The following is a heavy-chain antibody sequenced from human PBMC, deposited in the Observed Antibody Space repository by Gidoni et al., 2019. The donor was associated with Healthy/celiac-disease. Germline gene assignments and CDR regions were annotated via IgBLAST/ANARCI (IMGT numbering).Heavy chain of an antibody. V-gene: IGHV3-23*01. CDR3: AKEGYCSSTSCYAFQDYYYYMDV. CDR2: ISGSGGST. D-gene: IGHD2-2*01. Sequence: EVQLLESGGGLVQPGGSLRLSCAASGFTFSSYAMSWVRPAPGKGLEWVSAISGSGGSTYYADSVKGRFTISRDNSKNTLYLQMNSLRAEDTAVYYCAKEGYCSSTSCYAFQDYYYYMDVWGKGTTVTVSS. CDR1: GFTFSSYA. J-gene: IGHJ6*03.